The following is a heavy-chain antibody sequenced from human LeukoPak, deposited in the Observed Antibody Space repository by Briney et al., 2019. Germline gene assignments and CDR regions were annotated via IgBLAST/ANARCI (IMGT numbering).Heavy chain of an antibody. CDR1: GFTFSSYS. Sequence: GGSLGLSCAASGFTFSSYSMNWVRQAPGKGLEWVSYISSSSSTIYYADSVKGRFTISRDNAKNSLYLQMNSLRAEDTAVYYCARDGNYDFWSGYSQYFDYWGQGTLVTVSS. D-gene: IGHD3-3*01. CDR3: ARDGNYDFWSGYSQYFDY. CDR2: ISSSSSTI. V-gene: IGHV3-48*01. J-gene: IGHJ4*02.